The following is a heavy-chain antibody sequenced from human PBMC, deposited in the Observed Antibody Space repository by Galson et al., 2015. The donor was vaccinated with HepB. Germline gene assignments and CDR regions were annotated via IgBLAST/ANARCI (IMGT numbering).Heavy chain of an antibody. CDR1: GFTFSSLW. CDR3: VRVRVGGTTGGGMDV. Sequence: SLRLSCAASGFTFSSLWMNWVRQAPGKGLVWVSRINSDGSNIDYADSVKGRFTISRDDAKNTLYLQMNSLRAEDTALYYCVRVRVGGTTGGGMDVWGQGTTVTVSS. J-gene: IGHJ6*02. D-gene: IGHD1-26*01. CDR2: INSDGSNI. V-gene: IGHV3-74*01.